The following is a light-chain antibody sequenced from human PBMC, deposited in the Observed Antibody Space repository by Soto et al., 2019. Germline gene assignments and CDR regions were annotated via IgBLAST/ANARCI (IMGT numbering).Light chain of an antibody. Sequence: DIQMTQSPSSLSASVGDRVTITCRASQSISSYLNCYQQKPGKAPKLLIYAASSLQSGVPSRFSGSGSGTDFTLTISSLQPEDFATYYCQQSYSTPRGFGPGTKVDIK. CDR2: AAS. CDR1: QSISSY. CDR3: QQSYSTPRG. J-gene: IGKJ3*01. V-gene: IGKV1-39*01.